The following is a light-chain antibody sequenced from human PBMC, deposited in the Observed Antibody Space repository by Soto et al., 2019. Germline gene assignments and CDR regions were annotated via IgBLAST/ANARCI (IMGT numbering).Light chain of an antibody. V-gene: IGKV1-27*01. J-gene: IGKJ4*01. Sequence: EIQVTQQPSSLSASVGDRVTITCRASQGIKNYLAWYQQKPGEIPKLLIYAASTLESGIPPRFSGSGSGTDFTLTINNLQPEDVATYYCQRYYNAPFTFGGGTKVDI. CDR3: QRYYNAPFT. CDR2: AAS. CDR1: QGIKNY.